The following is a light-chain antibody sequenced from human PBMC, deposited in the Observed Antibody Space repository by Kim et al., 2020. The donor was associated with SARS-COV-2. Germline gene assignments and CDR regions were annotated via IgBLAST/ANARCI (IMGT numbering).Light chain of an antibody. CDR1: NVGSRS. Sequence: SYELTQPPSVSVAPGKTARITCGGNNVGSRSVHWYQQKPGQAPVLVIYYDSERPSGIPERFSGSNSGNTATLTISRVEAGDEADYYCQVWDTSTDHYVCG. J-gene: IGLJ1*01. CDR2: YDS. CDR3: QVWDTSTDHYV. V-gene: IGLV3-21*01.